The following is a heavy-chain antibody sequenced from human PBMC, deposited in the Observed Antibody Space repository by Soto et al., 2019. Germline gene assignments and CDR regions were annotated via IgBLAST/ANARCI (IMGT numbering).Heavy chain of an antibody. J-gene: IGHJ6*02. CDR2: IYYSGST. CDR1: GGSISIGGYY. Sequence: SETLSLTCTVSGGSISIGGYYWSWIRHHPGKGLEWIGYIYYSGSTYYNPSLKSRVTISVDTSKNQFSLKLSSVTAADTAVYYCARDRGFGELIGMDVWGQGTTVTVSS. D-gene: IGHD3-10*01. CDR3: ARDRGFGELIGMDV. V-gene: IGHV4-31*03.